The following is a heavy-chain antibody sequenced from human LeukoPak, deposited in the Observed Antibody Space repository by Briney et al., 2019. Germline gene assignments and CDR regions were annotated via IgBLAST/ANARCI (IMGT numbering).Heavy chain of an antibody. CDR3: AKRYYGSETYSALDI. CDR2: VTGGGTGT. Sequence: PGGSLRLSCAASGSTFSNYGMYWVRQAPGEGLEWVSAVTGGGTGTYYADSVKGRFTISRDNSKNTLYLQMNSLRAEDTAVYFCAKRYYGSETYSALDIWGQGTVVTVSS. D-gene: IGHD3-10*01. CDR1: GSTFSNYG. J-gene: IGHJ3*02. V-gene: IGHV3-23*01.